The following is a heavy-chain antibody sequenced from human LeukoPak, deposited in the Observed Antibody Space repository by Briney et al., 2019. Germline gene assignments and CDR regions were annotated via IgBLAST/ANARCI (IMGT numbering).Heavy chain of an antibody. J-gene: IGHJ5*02. D-gene: IGHD6-6*01. CDR1: GGSISSYY. V-gene: IGHV4-59*12. CDR3: AREVRYSSSSDNWFDP. Sequence: SETLSLTCTVSGGSISSYYWSWIRQPPGKGLEWIGYIYYSGSTNYNPSLKSRVTISVDTSKNQFSLQLNSVTPEDTAVYYCAREVRYSSSSDNWFDPWGQGTLVTVSS. CDR2: IYYSGST.